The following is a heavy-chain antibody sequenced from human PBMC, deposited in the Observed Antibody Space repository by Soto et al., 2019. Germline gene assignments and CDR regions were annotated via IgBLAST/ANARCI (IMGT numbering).Heavy chain of an antibody. Sequence: SETLSLTCTVSGASITGSSYWSWIRQPAGKGLEWIGRFSLSGTTNYNPSLRSRVTMSADVSKNQFSLRLTSVTAADTALYYCARGMTPPGAPAWYYFDSWGQGTLVTVSS. D-gene: IGHD2-8*02. V-gene: IGHV4-4*07. CDR3: ARGMTPPGAPAWYYFDS. CDR2: FSLSGTT. CDR1: GASITGSSY. J-gene: IGHJ4*02.